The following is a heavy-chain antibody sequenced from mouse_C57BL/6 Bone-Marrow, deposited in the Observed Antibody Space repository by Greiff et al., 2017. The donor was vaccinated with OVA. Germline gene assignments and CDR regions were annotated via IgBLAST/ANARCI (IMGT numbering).Heavy chain of an antibody. J-gene: IGHJ1*03. Sequence: VQLQQPGAELVKPGASVKLSCKASGYTFTSYWMQWVKQRPGQGLEWIGEIDPSDSYTNYNQKFKGKATLTVDTSSSTAYMQLSSRTSEDSAVYYCARGGNYVDWYFDVWGTGTTVTVSA. CDR1: GYTFTSYW. V-gene: IGHV1-50*01. CDR2: IDPSDSYT. CDR3: ARGGNYVDWYFDV. D-gene: IGHD2-1*01.